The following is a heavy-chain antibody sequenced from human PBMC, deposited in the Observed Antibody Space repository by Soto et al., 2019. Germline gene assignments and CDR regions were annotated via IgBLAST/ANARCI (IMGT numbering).Heavy chain of an antibody. V-gene: IGHV3-13*01. J-gene: IGHJ2*01. Sequence: EVQLVESGGGLVQPGGSLRLSCAASGFTFSRYDMHWVRQATGKGLEWVSAIDTTGNSYYPGSVKGRFTISRENAKNSLDLQMNSLTAGDTAVYYCARAGTHWYFDLWGRGTLVTVSS. CDR2: IDTTGNS. D-gene: IGHD1-7*01. CDR1: GFTFSRYD. CDR3: ARAGTHWYFDL.